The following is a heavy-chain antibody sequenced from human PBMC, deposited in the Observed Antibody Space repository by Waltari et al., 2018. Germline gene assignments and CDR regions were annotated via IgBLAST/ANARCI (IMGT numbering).Heavy chain of an antibody. CDR3: ARVRQLLPHSYIDY. J-gene: IGHJ4*02. Sequence: QVQLQESGPGLVKPSQTLSLTCTVSGGSISSGSYYWSWIRQPAGKGLEWIGYSYTSGSTNYNPSLKSRVTISVDTSKNQFSLKLSSVTAADTAVYYCARVRQLLPHSYIDYWGQGTLVTVSS. D-gene: IGHD2-15*01. CDR2: SYTSGST. CDR1: GGSISSGSYY. V-gene: IGHV4-61*09.